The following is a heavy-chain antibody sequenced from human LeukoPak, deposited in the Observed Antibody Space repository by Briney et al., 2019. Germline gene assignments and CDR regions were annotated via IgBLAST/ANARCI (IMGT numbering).Heavy chain of an antibody. CDR2: XXSXGXSX. Sequence: PGGSLRLSCAXXGXXXXXXXXXXXXXXXXXXLXXVXXXXSXGXSXSXAXSVXGRFXIXRDNAKNTLYLQMNSLRAEDTAXYYCAXGPYYYDSSGYYYWGQGTLVTVSS. CDR3: AXGPYYYDSSGYYY. J-gene: IGHJ4*02. D-gene: IGHD3-22*01. V-gene: IGHV3-74*01. CDR1: GXXXXXXX.